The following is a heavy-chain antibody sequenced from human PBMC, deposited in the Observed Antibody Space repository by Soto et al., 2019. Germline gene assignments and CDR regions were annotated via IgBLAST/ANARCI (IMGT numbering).Heavy chain of an antibody. J-gene: IGHJ6*02. CDR2: IDPIDSKT. Sequence: GESLKISCKGSGYNFDTYWINWVRQTPGKGLEWMGRIDPIDSKTKYSPSLEGHITISVDKSISTTYLQWSSLKASDTAIYYCARRIAAAGGYYYYAFDVWGQGTAVTVSS. CDR3: ARRIAAAGGYYYYAFDV. D-gene: IGHD6-13*01. V-gene: IGHV5-10-1*01. CDR1: GYNFDTYW.